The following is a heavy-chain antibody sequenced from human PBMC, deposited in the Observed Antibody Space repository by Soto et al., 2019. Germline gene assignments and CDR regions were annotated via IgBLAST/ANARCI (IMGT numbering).Heavy chain of an antibody. CDR3: ATWHEREHAYDV. D-gene: IGHD1-1*01. CDR2: LYDVDGS. V-gene: IGHV3-53*01. CDR1: GLTVSGKKY. J-gene: IGHJ3*01. Sequence: GGSLRLSCAASGLTVSGKKYVAWVRQAPGKGLEWVSALYDVDGSFYSDSVKGRFTTSSDSSKTAVYLQMSDLRPADTAVYYCATWHEREHAYDVWGQGTTVTVSS.